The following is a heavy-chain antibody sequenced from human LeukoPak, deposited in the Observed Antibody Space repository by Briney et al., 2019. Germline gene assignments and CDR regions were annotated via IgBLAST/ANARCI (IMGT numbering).Heavy chain of an antibody. CDR3: EAYGAV. V-gene: IGHV3-7*03. J-gene: IGHJ4*02. CDR2: IKKDGTEK. CDR1: GLSFSDLW. Sequence: PAGGSLRLSCTASGLSFSDLWLTWVRQAPGRGLEWVANIKKDGTEKNYVGSVRGRFTVSRDNAQNSLYLQMNNLRAEDTAIYYCEAYGAVWGQGTLVIVSS. D-gene: IGHD4/OR15-4a*01.